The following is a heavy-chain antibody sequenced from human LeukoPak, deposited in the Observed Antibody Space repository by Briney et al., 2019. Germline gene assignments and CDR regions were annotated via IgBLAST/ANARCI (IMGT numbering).Heavy chain of an antibody. CDR1: GGSISSGSCY. CDR3: ARGPHYAIFGVVKPSGAFDI. CDR2: IYTSGST. D-gene: IGHD3-3*01. V-gene: IGHV4-61*02. Sequence: PSETLSLTCTVSGGSISSGSCYWSWIRQPAGKGLEWIGRIYTSGSTNYNPSLKSRVTISVDTSKNQFSLKLSSVTAADTAVYYCARGPHYAIFGVVKPSGAFDIWGQGTMVTVSS. J-gene: IGHJ3*02.